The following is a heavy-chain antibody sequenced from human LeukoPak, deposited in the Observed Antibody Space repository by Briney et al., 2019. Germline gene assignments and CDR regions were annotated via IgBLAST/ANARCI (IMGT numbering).Heavy chain of an antibody. J-gene: IGHJ5*02. CDR1: GGTFSSYA. CDR3: ATAGYCSGGSCYGGWFDP. D-gene: IGHD2-15*01. CDR2: IIPIFGTA. V-gene: IGHV1-69*06. Sequence: ASVKVSCKASGGTFSSYAISWVRQAPGQGLEWMGGIIPIFGTANYAQKFQGRVTITADKSTSTAYMELSSLRSEDTAVYYCATAGYCSGGSCYGGWFDPWGQGTLVTVSS.